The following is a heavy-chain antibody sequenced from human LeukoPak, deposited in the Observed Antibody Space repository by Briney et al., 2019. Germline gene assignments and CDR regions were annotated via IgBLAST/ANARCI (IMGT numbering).Heavy chain of an antibody. D-gene: IGHD3-10*01. CDR1: GGTFSSYA. CDR2: IIPILGIA. V-gene: IGHV1-69*04. CDR3: ARARVLTMVRGVIENWFDP. Sequence: SVKVSCKASGGTFSSYAISWVRQAPGQGLEWMGRIIPILGIANYAQKFQGRVTITADKSTSIAYMELSSLRSEDTAVYYCARARVLTMVRGVIENWFDPWGQGTLVTVSS. J-gene: IGHJ5*02.